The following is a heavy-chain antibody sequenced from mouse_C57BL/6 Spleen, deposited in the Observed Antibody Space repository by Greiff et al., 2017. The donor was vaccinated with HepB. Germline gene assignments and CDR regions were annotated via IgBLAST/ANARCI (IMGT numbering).Heavy chain of an antibody. CDR3: TSPLSY. J-gene: IGHJ2*01. V-gene: IGHV1-15*01. CDR2: IDPETGGT. Sequence: QVQLKQPGAELVRPGASVTLSCKASGYTFTDYEMHWVKQTPVHGLEWIGAIDPETGGTAYNQKFKGKAILTADKSSSTAYMELRSLTSEDSAVYYCTSPLSYWGQGTTLTVSS. CDR1: GYTFTDYE.